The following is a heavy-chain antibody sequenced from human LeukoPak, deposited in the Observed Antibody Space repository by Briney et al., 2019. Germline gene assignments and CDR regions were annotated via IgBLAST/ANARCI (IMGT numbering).Heavy chain of an antibody. Sequence: PGGSLRLPCVASGFTFSNFAMNWVRQAPGKGLEWVSAISGSGGSTYYADSVKGRFTISRDNSKNTLYLQMNSLRAEDTAVYYCAKDLNRGPTLWGQGTLVTVSS. V-gene: IGHV3-23*01. J-gene: IGHJ4*02. CDR3: AKDLNRGPTL. D-gene: IGHD3-10*01. CDR2: ISGSGGST. CDR1: GFTFSNFA.